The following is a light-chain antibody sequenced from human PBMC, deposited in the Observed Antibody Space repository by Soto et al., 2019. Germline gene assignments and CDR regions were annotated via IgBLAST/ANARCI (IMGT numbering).Light chain of an antibody. CDR3: QQYIYWPWT. V-gene: IGKV3-15*01. CDR2: GAS. Sequence: VMTQAPATLSVSPGEGATLSCRASQTVNNNVAWYQLKDGQVPRLLIYGASTRATGIPVRFSGSGFGTEFTLTISSLQSEDFAVYYCQQYIYWPWTFGQGTKVDVK. CDR1: QTVNNN. J-gene: IGKJ1*01.